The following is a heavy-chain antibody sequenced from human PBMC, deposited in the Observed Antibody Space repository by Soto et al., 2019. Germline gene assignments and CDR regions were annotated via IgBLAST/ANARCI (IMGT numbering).Heavy chain of an antibody. CDR3: AKRDSGSGTSHPLIGS. D-gene: IGHD3-10*01. CDR1: GFTFTSYS. Sequence: EVQLLESGGGLVQPGGSLRLSCAASGFTFTSYSMNWVRQAPGKGLEWVSTISDGATTLYADSVKGRFTISRDESKNTLYLEMNSLRVDDTAVYFCAKRDSGSGTSHPLIGSWGQGTLVTVAS. CDR2: ISDGATT. J-gene: IGHJ4*02. V-gene: IGHV3-23*01.